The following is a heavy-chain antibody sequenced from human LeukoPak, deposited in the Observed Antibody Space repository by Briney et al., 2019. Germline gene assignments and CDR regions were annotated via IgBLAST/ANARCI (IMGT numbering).Heavy chain of an antibody. Sequence: GGSLRLSCAASWLTFSSYSMTWVRQAPGKGLEWVSSISSSSSYIYHADSLKGRFTISRDNAKNSLSLQMNSLRDEDTAVYYCARGQAVAAGGFDLWGRGTLVTVSS. CDR3: ARGQAVAAGGFDL. V-gene: IGHV3-21*01. J-gene: IGHJ2*01. CDR1: WLTFSSYS. CDR2: ISSSSSYI. D-gene: IGHD6-19*01.